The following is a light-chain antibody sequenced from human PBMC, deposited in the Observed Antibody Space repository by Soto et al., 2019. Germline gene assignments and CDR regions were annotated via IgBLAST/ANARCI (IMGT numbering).Light chain of an antibody. CDR2: EVS. CDR1: SSDVGSYNL. Sequence: QSALTQPASVSGSPGQSITISCTGTSSDVGSYNLVSWYQQHPGTAHKLMIYEVSKRPSGVSNRFSGSKAGNTASLTISGLQAEDEADYYCCSYAGSSAVVFGGGTKVTVL. V-gene: IGLV2-23*02. J-gene: IGLJ2*01. CDR3: CSYAGSSAVV.